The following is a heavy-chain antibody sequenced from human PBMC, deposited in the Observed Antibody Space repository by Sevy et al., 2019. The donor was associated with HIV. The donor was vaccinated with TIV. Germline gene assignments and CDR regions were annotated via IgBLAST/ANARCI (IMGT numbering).Heavy chain of an antibody. D-gene: IGHD1-26*01. CDR1: GGSITSLY. J-gene: IGHJ4*02. CDR3: AGENAWGRGYS. CDR2: IYYNGHI. V-gene: IGHV4-59*08. Sequence: SLTCTVSGGSITSLYWNWIRQPPGKGLEWIANIYYNGHINYNPPLKSRVTLSLDTSKNQFSLRLSSVTAADTAMYYCAGENAWGRGYSWGQGTLVTVSS.